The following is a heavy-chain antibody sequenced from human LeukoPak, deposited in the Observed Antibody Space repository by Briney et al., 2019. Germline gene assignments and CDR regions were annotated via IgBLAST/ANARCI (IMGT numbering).Heavy chain of an antibody. CDR1: GGSFSGYY. Sequence: PSETLSLTCAVYGGSFSGYYWSWIRQPPGKGLEWIGYIYYSGSTNYNPSLKSRVTISVDTSKNQFSLKLSSVTAADTAVYYCAREYYDILTGYWPSNWFDPWGQGTLVTVSS. CDR2: IYYSGST. D-gene: IGHD3-9*01. V-gene: IGHV4-59*01. CDR3: AREYYDILTGYWPSNWFDP. J-gene: IGHJ5*02.